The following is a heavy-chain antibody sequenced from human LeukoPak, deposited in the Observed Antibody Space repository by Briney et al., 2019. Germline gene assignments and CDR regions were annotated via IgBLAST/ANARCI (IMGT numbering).Heavy chain of an antibody. CDR3: ARGSPYGDYGNFDY. CDR1: GFTFSDYY. Sequence: GGSLRLSCAASGFTFSDYYMCWIRQAPGKGLEWVSYISSSGSTKKYADSVKGRFTISRDNAKNSLYLQMNSLRADDTAVYYCARGSPYGDYGNFDYWGQGTLVTVSS. J-gene: IGHJ4*02. D-gene: IGHD4-17*01. V-gene: IGHV3-11*01. CDR2: ISSSGSTK.